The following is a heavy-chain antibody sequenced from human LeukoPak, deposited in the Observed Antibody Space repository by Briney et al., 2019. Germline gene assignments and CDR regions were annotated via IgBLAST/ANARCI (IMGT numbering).Heavy chain of an antibody. J-gene: IGHJ3*02. CDR2: ISYDGSNK. V-gene: IGHV3-30*18. CDR3: AKLYEGYYDSSGYPPNGAFDI. D-gene: IGHD3-22*01. Sequence: PGGSLRLSCAASGFTFSSYGMHWVRQAPGKGLERVAVISYDGSNKYYADSVKGRFTISRDNSKNTLYLQMNSLRAEDTAVYYCAKLYEGYYDSSGYPPNGAFDIWGQGTMVTVSS. CDR1: GFTFSSYG.